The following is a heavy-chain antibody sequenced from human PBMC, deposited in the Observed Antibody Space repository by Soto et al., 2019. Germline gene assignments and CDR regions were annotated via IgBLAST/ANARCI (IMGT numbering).Heavy chain of an antibody. V-gene: IGHV1-2*04. D-gene: IGHD6-19*01. CDR1: GYTFTGYY. Sequence: QVQLVQSGAEVKKPGASVKVSCKASGYTFTGYYMHWVRQAPGQGLEWMGWINPNSGGTNYAQKFQGWVTMTRDTSISTAYMELSRLRSDDTAVYYSAREGPGIAVAGGGFDIWGQGTMVTVSS. J-gene: IGHJ3*02. CDR3: AREGPGIAVAGGGFDI. CDR2: INPNSGGT.